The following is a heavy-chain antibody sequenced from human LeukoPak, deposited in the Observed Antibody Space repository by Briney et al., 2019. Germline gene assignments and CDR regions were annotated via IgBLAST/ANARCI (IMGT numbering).Heavy chain of an antibody. D-gene: IGHD3-16*01. CDR2: IYYSGST. J-gene: IGHJ4*02. V-gene: IGHV4-39*01. Sequence: EALSLTCIVSGGSICSGAYYWGSIRQPPGKGLEWIGSIYYSGSTYYNPSLKTRLTISVDTSKKQFSLKRSSVTAADTAIYYCAVHPRNWGNFDYWGQGTLVTVSS. CDR3: AVHPRNWGNFDY. CDR1: GGSICSGAYY.